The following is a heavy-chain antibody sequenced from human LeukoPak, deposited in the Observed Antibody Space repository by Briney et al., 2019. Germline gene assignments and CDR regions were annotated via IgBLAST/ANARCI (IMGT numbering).Heavy chain of an antibody. J-gene: IGHJ4*02. V-gene: IGHV3-33*08. CDR1: GFTFSSYA. CDR2: IWYDGSNK. CDR3: ARDKGGGYSYTDY. D-gene: IGHD5-18*01. Sequence: GGSLRLSCSASGFTFSSYAMHWVRQAPGKGLEWVATIWYDGSNKYYADSVKGRFTISRDNSKNTLDLQMNSLRAEDTAVYYCARDKGGGYSYTDYWGQGTLVTVSS.